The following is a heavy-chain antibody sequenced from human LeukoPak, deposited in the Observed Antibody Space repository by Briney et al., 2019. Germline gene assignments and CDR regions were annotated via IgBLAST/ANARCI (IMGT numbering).Heavy chain of an antibody. CDR3: ARGRGYFDY. D-gene: IGHD3-16*01. CDR1: GGSISSYY. CDR2: IYYSGST. J-gene: IGHJ4*02. V-gene: IGHV4-59*01. Sequence: SETLSLTCTVSGGSISSYYWSWIRQPPGKGLEWIGYIYYSGSTNHNPSLKSRVTISVDTSNNQFSLKLTSVTAADTAVYYCARGRGYFDYWGQGTLVTVSS.